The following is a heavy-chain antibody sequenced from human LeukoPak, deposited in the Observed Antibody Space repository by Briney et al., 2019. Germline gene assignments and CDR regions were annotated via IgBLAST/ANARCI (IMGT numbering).Heavy chain of an antibody. CDR3: ARGEVVVVPAASYFYYSVDV. CDR2: INHSGST. V-gene: IGHV4-34*01. Sequence: PGGSLRLSCAASGFTFSSYAMSWIRQPPGKGLEWIGEINHSGSTNYNPSLKSRVTISVDTSKNQFSLKLSSVTAADTAVYYCARGEVVVVPAASYFYYSVDVWGQGTTVTVSS. J-gene: IGHJ6*02. D-gene: IGHD2-2*01. CDR1: GFTFSSYA.